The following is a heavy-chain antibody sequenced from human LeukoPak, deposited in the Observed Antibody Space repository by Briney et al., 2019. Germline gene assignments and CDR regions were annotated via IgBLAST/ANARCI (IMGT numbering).Heavy chain of an antibody. CDR2: IVVGSGNT. J-gene: IGHJ4*02. D-gene: IGHD3-9*01. CDR3: AAGLYDTLTGYYLVDY. CDR1: GFTFTSSA. V-gene: IGHV1-58*02. Sequence: SVKVSCKASGFTFTSSAMQWVRQARGQRLEWIGWIVVGSGNTNYAQKFQERVTITRDMSTSTAYMELSSLRSEDTAVYYCAAGLYDTLTGYYLVDYWGQGTLVTVSS.